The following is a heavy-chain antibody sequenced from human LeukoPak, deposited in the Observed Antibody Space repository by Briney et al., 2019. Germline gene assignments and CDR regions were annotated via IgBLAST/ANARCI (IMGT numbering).Heavy chain of an antibody. Sequence: GGSLRLSCAASGFIFNTYAMSWVRQAPGKGLEWVSDINASGSRTYYADSVKGRFTISRDNSKNTVYLQMNSLRAEDTAVYYCARDPGGSFDYWGQGTLVTVSS. J-gene: IGHJ4*02. CDR1: GFIFNTYA. CDR3: ARDPGGSFDY. CDR2: INASGSRT. V-gene: IGHV3-23*01. D-gene: IGHD1-26*01.